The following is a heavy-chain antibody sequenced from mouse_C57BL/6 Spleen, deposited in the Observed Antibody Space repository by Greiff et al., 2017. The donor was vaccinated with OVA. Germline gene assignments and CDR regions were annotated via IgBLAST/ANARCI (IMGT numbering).Heavy chain of an antibody. J-gene: IGHJ3*01. D-gene: IGHD2-1*01. V-gene: IGHV5-15*01. CDR3: ARHEGIGNSGFAY. CDR1: GFTFSDYG. Sequence: DVMLVESGGGLVQPGGSLKLSCAASGFTFSDYGMAWVRQAPRKGPEWVAFISNLAYSIYYADTVTGRFTISRENAKNTLYLEMSSLRSEDTAMYYCARHEGIGNSGFAYWGQGTLVTVSA. CDR2: ISNLAYSI.